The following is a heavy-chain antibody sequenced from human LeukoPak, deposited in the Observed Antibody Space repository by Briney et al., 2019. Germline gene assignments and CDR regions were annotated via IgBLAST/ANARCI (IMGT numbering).Heavy chain of an antibody. CDR3: ASGSEDDSSGYYEDY. V-gene: IGHV4-34*01. D-gene: IGHD3-22*01. CDR1: GGSFSGYY. Sequence: PSETLSLTCAVYGGSFSGYYWSWLRQPPGKGLEWIGEINHSGSTNYNPSLKSRVTISVDTSKNQFSLKLSSVTAADTAVYYCASGSEDDSSGYYEDYWGQGTLVTVSS. CDR2: INHSGST. J-gene: IGHJ4*02.